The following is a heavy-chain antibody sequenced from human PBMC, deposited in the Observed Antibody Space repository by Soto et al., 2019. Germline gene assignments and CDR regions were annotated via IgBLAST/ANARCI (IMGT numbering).Heavy chain of an antibody. CDR1: VFTFIGSG. V-gene: IGHV3-73*01. J-gene: IGHJ4*02. CDR3: TAMAGIDY. D-gene: IGHD6-19*01. Sequence: PGGSLRLSCASSVFTFIGSGIHWVRQASGKGLEWVGRIRTKTNNYATAYAASVKGRFTISRDDSENMAYLQMNSLKTEDTAVYYCTAMAGIDYWGQGTLVTVSS. CDR2: IRTKTNNYAT.